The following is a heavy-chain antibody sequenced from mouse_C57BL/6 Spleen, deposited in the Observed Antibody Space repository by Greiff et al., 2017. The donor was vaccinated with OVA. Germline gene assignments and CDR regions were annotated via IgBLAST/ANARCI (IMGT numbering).Heavy chain of an antibody. J-gene: IGHJ4*01. CDR2: INPNNGGT. D-gene: IGHD3-2*02. CDR3: ARSQDSSGKGGYAMDY. Sequence: VQLQQSGPELVKPGASVKISCKASGYTFTDYYMNWVKQSHGKSLEWIGDINPNNGGTSYNQKFKGKATLTVDKSSSTAYMELRSLTSEDSAVYYCARSQDSSGKGGYAMDYWGQGTSVTVSS. V-gene: IGHV1-26*01. CDR1: GYTFTDYY.